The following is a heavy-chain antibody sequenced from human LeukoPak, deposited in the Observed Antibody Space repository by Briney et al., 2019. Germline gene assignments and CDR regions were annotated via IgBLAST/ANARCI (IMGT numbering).Heavy chain of an antibody. V-gene: IGHV3-66*01. CDR3: ARDLHYDY. J-gene: IGHJ4*02. CDR1: GFTVSTNY. Sequence: GGSLRLSCAASGFTVSTNYMSWVRQAAGKGLEWVCVIYRDESTKYADSVKGRFTISRDNSKNTVYLQMNSLGAEDTAVYYCARDLHYDYWGQGILVTVSS. CDR2: IYRDEST.